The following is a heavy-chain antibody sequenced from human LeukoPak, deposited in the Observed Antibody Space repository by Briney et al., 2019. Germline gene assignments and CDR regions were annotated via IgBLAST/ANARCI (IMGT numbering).Heavy chain of an antibody. V-gene: IGHV1-69*04. CDR2: IIPILGIA. J-gene: IGHJ4*02. CDR3: ARKNWGAFDF. D-gene: IGHD7-27*01. CDR1: GGTFSSYA. Sequence: GASVKVSCKASGGTFSSYAISWVRQAPGQGLEWMGRIIPILGIANYAQKFQGRVTITADKSTSTAYMELSSLRSEDTAMYYCARKNWGAFDFWGQGTLVTVSS.